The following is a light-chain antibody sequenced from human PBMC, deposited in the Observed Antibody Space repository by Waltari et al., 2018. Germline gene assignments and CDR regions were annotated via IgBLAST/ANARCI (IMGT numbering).Light chain of an antibody. V-gene: IGKV1-5*03. CDR1: QTISGR. CDR2: KAS. Sequence: DVQMTQSPSFLSASVGDGVTITCRASQTISGRLAWYQQKPGAAPKLLFYKASNLDGGVPSRFSGSDSGAEFTLTISSLQPDDFATYYCQQYNEFPWTFGQGTKVDIK. J-gene: IGKJ1*01. CDR3: QQYNEFPWT.